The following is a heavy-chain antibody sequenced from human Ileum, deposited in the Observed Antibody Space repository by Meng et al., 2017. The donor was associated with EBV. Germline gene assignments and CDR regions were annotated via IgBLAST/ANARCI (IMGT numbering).Heavy chain of an antibody. Sequence: QGEWLQYGCVLKNPGASVIVSFKASGYTFTGYYMHWVRKSPGQGLEWMGWINPNSGGTNYAQKFQGWVTMTRDTSISTAYMELSRLRSDDTAVYYCARDWEGSWAVFDYWGQGTLVTVSS. D-gene: IGHD6-13*01. V-gene: IGHV1-2*04. J-gene: IGHJ4*02. CDR3: ARDWEGSWAVFDY. CDR2: INPNSGGT. CDR1: GYTFTGYY.